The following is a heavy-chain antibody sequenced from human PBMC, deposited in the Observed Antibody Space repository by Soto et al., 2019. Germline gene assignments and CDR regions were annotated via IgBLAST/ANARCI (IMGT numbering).Heavy chain of an antibody. CDR3: AKDRYSGYDSTLLFQH. Sequence: GGSLRLSCAASGFILSTYAMSWVRQAPGKGLEWVSSISGSGGSTNYADSVKGRFTISRDNSKNTLYLQMNSLRAEDTAVYYCAKDRYSGYDSTLLFQHWGQGTLVTVSS. CDR1: GFILSTYA. D-gene: IGHD5-12*01. V-gene: IGHV3-23*01. CDR2: ISGSGGST. J-gene: IGHJ1*01.